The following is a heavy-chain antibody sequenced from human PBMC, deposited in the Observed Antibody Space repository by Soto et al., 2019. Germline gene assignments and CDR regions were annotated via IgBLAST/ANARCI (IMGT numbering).Heavy chain of an antibody. Sequence: QVRLQESGPGLVKPSQTLSLTCTVSGGSISSGGYYWSWIRQHPGKGLEWIGYIYYSGSTYYNPSLKSRVTISVDTSKNQFSLKLSSVTAADTAVYYCARYEEDGGNSGWFDPWGQGTLVTVSS. CDR3: ARYEEDGGNSGWFDP. D-gene: IGHD2-21*02. CDR2: IYYSGST. CDR1: GGSISSGGYY. V-gene: IGHV4-31*03. J-gene: IGHJ5*02.